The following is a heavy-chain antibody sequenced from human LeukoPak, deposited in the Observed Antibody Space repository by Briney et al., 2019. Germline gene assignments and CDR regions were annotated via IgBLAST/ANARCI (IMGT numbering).Heavy chain of an antibody. CDR3: ARGSGIAVAGTGREDY. J-gene: IGHJ4*02. CDR1: GGSISSYY. D-gene: IGHD6-19*01. V-gene: IGHV4-59*01. Sequence: SEILSLTCTVSGGSISSYYWGWIRQPPGKGLEWIGYIYYSGSTNYNPSLKSRVTISVDTSKNQFSLKLSSVTAADTAVYYCARGSGIAVAGTGREDYWGQGTLVTVSS. CDR2: IYYSGST.